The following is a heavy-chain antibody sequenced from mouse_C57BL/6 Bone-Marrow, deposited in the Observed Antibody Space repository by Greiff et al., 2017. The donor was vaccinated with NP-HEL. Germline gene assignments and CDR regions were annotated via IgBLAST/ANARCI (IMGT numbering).Heavy chain of an antibody. J-gene: IGHJ4*01. CDR3: ASPLRPYYYAMDY. CDR1: GFTFTDYY. CDR2: IRNKANGYTT. V-gene: IGHV7-3*01. Sequence: EVKLMESGGGLVQPGGSLSLSCAASGFTFTDYYMSWVRQPPGKALEWLGFIRNKANGYTTEYSASVKGRFTISSDNSQSILYLQMKALRAEDSATYACASPLRPYYYAMDYWGQGTSVTVSS. D-gene: IGHD1-2*01.